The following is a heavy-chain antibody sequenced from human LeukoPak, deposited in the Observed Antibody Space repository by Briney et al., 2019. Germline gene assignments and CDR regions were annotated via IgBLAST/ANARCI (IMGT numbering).Heavy chain of an antibody. CDR2: ISGSGGST. CDR3: AKDLRYSVSLRAMDY. D-gene: IGHD1-26*01. V-gene: IGHV3-23*01. Sequence: PGGSLRLSCAASGFTFSNAWMSWVRQAPGKGLEWVSGISGSGGSTYYADSVKGRFTISRDNSKSTLYLQMNSLRAEDTAIYYCAKDLRYSVSLRAMDYWGQGTVVTVSS. J-gene: IGHJ4*02. CDR1: GFTFSNAW.